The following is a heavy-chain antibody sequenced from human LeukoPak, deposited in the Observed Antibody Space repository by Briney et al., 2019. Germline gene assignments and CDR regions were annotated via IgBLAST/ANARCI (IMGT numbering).Heavy chain of an antibody. CDR1: GGSFSGYY. V-gene: IGHV4-34*09. D-gene: IGHD5-18*01. Sequence: SETLSLTCAVYGGSFSGYYWSWIRQPPGKGLEWIGYIYYSGSTYYNPSLKSRVTISVDTSKNQFSLKLSSVTAADTAVYYCARGGGGGYSYRYYFDYWGQGTLVTVSS. CDR2: IYYSGST. J-gene: IGHJ4*02. CDR3: ARGGGGGYSYRYYFDY.